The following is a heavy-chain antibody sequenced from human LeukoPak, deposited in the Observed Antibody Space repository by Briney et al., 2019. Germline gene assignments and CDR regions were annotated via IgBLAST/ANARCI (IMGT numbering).Heavy chain of an antibody. J-gene: IGHJ3*02. CDR2: ISAYNGNT. V-gene: IGHV1-18*01. CDR3: AKPKGGLTPDDAFDI. D-gene: IGHD1-14*01. CDR1: GYTFTSYG. Sequence: ASVKVSCKASGYTFTSYGISWVRQAPGQGLEWMGWISAYNGNTNYAQKLQGRVTMTTDTSTSTAYMELRSLRSDDTAVYYCAKPKGGLTPDDAFDIWGQGTMVTVSS.